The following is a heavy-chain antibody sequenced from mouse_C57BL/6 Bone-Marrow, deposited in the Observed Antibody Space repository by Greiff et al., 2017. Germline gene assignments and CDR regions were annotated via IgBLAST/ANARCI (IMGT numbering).Heavy chain of an antibody. CDR3: ASSVVFAY. V-gene: IGHV1-64*01. J-gene: IGHJ3*01. Sequence: VKQRPGQGLEWIGMIHPNSGSPNYNEKFKSKATLTVDKSSSTAYMQLSSLTSEDSSVYYCASSVVFAYWGKGTLVTVSA. D-gene: IGHD1-1*02. CDR2: IHPNSGSP.